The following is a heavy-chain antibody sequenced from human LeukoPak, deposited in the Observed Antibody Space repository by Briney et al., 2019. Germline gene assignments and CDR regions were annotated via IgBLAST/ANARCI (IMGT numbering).Heavy chain of an antibody. CDR3: ARVRLGDDAFDI. V-gene: IGHV3-21*04. D-gene: IGHD3-10*01. CDR1: GFTFSSYG. J-gene: IGHJ3*02. Sequence: GGSLRLSCAASGFTFSSYGMSWVRQAPGKGLEWVSSISSSGTYIYYADSVKGRFTISRDSAKNSLYLQMNSLRAEDTAVYYCARVRLGDDAFDIWGQGTMVTVSS. CDR2: ISSSGTYI.